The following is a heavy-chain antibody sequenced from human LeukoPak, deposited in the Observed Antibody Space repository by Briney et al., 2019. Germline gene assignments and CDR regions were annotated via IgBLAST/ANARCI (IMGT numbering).Heavy chain of an antibody. CDR3: ARAIKDIVVVPAAMPYYYYMDV. V-gene: IGHV1-18*01. J-gene: IGHJ6*03. Sequence: GASVKVSCKASGYTFTSYGISWVRQAPGQGLEWMGWIHIYRGNTNYAQKFQGRVTMTRDTSISTAYMELSRLRSDDTAVYYCARAIKDIVVVPAAMPYYYYMDVWGKGTTVTISS. CDR1: GYTFTSYG. CDR2: IHIYRGNT. D-gene: IGHD2-2*01.